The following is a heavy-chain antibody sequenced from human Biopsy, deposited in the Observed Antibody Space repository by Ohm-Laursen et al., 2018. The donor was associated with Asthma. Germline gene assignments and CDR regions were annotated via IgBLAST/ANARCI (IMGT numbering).Heavy chain of an antibody. J-gene: IGHJ1*01. D-gene: IGHD3-3*01. V-gene: IGHV3-23*01. Sequence: SLRLSCTASGFTFSSYAMSWVRQAPGKGLEWVSAISGSGGSTYYADSVKGRFTISRDNAKNLLFLQMNSLRAEDTAAYYCARTFHFWSPYHAEHYQLWGQGTLVTVSS. CDR3: ARTFHFWSPYHAEHYQL. CDR1: GFTFSSYA. CDR2: ISGSGGST.